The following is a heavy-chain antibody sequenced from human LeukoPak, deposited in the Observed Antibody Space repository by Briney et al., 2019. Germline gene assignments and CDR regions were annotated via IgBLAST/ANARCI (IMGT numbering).Heavy chain of an antibody. CDR3: ARGRAFDI. V-gene: IGHV1-46*01. J-gene: IGHJ3*02. CDR2: INPSGGST. CDR1: GYTFTSYY. Sequence: GASVKVSCKASGYTFTSYYIHWVRQAPGQGLEWMAIINPSGGSTTYAQKFQGRVTMTRDTSTSTVYMELRSLRSDDTAVYYCARGRAFDIWGQGTMVTVSS.